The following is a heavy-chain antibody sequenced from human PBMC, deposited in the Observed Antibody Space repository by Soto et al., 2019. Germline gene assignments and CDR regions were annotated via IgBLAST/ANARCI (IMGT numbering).Heavy chain of an antibody. CDR1: GGSISSYY. CDR3: ARAGKYYGSGDFDY. CDR2: IYYSGST. J-gene: IGHJ4*02. V-gene: IGHV4-59*01. D-gene: IGHD3-10*01. Sequence: SETLSLTCTVSGGSISSYYWSWIRQPPGKGLEWIGYIYYSGSTNYNPSLKSRVTISVDTSKNQFSLKLSSVTAADTAVYYCARAGKYYGSGDFDYWGQGTLVTVSS.